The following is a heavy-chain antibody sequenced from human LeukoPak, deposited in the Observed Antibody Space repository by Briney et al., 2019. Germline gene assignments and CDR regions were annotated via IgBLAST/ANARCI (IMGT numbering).Heavy chain of an antibody. V-gene: IGHV3-21*01. J-gene: IGHJ4*02. CDR1: GFTFSSYS. Sequence: GGSLRLSCAASGFTFSSYSMNWVRQAPGKGLEWVSSISSSSSYIYYADSVKGRFTISRDNAKNSLYLQMNGLRAEDTAVYYCARAVAGTGGGFDYWGQGTLVTVSS. CDR2: ISSSSSYI. CDR3: ARAVAGTGGGFDY. D-gene: IGHD6-19*01.